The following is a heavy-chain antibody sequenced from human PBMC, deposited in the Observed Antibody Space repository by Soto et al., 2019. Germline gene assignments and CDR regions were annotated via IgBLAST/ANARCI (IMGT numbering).Heavy chain of an antibody. CDR1: GYTFTSYD. CDR2: MNPNSGNT. Sequence: ASLKVSCKASGYTFTSYDINWVRQATGQGLEWMGWMNPNSGNTGYAQKFQGRVTMTRNASISTAYMELSSLRSEDTAVYYCARSYRYDTLYYYMDVWGKGTTVTVSS. CDR3: ARSYRYDTLYYYMDV. V-gene: IGHV1-8*01. J-gene: IGHJ6*03. D-gene: IGHD3-9*01.